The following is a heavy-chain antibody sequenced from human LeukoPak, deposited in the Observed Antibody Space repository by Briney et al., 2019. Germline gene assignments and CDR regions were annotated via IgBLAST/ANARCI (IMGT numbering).Heavy chain of an antibody. J-gene: IGHJ5*02. CDR2: INPNSGGT. CDR3: AGDCSSTSCYHDWFDP. Sequence: ASVKVSCKASGYTLTGYYMHWVRQAPGQGLEWMGWINPNSGGTNYAQKFQGRVTMTRDTSISTAYMELSRLRSDDTAVYYCAGDCSSTSCYHDWFDPWGQGTLVTVSS. D-gene: IGHD2-2*01. V-gene: IGHV1-2*02. CDR1: GYTLTGYY.